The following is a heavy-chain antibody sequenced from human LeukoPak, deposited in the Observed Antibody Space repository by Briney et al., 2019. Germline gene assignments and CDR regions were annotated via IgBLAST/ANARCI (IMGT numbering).Heavy chain of an antibody. J-gene: IGHJ4*02. Sequence: GRSLRLSCTASGFTFGDYAMSWFRQAPGKGLEWVGFIRSKAYGGTTEYAASVKGRFTISRDDSKSIAYLQMNSLKTEDTAVYCCTRASRGVVVVAATAYWGQGTLVTVSS. CDR2: IRSKAYGGTT. CDR3: TRASRGVVVVAATAY. V-gene: IGHV3-49*03. CDR1: GFTFGDYA. D-gene: IGHD2-15*01.